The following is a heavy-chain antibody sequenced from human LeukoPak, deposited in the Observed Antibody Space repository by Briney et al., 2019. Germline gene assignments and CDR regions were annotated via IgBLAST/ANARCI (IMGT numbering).Heavy chain of an antibody. Sequence: GGSLRLSCAASGFIFNNYGLVWVRQAPGKGLEWVSAISNDGGGTTYADFVKGRFSVSRDNSKNTLFLQMNSLRAEDTALYYCAKGSSGYFFDLWGQGTLVIVSS. J-gene: IGHJ4*02. CDR2: ISNDGGGT. CDR3: AKGSSGYFFDL. CDR1: GFIFNNYG. V-gene: IGHV3-23*01. D-gene: IGHD3-22*01.